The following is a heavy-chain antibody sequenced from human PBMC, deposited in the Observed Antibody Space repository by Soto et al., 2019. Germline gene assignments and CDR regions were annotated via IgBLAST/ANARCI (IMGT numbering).Heavy chain of an antibody. D-gene: IGHD1-1*01. CDR3: ARGQLDTYYYYMDV. Sequence: ASVKVSCKASGYTFTGYYMHWVRQAPGQGLEWMGWINPNSGGTNYAQKFQGWVTMTRDTSISTAYMELSRLRSDDTAVYYCARGQLDTYYYYMDVWGKGTTVTVSS. CDR1: GYTFTGYY. V-gene: IGHV1-2*04. CDR2: INPNSGGT. J-gene: IGHJ6*03.